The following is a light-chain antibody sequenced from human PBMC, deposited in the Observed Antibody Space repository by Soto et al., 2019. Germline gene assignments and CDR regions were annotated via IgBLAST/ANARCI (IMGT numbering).Light chain of an antibody. V-gene: IGKV3-20*01. CDR3: QQYGRSPVT. J-gene: IGKJ2*01. CDR2: GAS. Sequence: VLSQSPGTLSVSLGERVTLSCRASQTFSSSYLAWYQHKPGQAPRLLIYGASTRATGVPDRFSGSGSGTVLSLTISRVEPEDFAVYYCQQYGRSPVTFGQGTKLEI. CDR1: QTFSSSY.